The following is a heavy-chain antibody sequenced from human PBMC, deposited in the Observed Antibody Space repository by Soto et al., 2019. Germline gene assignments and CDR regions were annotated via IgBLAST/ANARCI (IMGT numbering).Heavy chain of an antibody. CDR2: IYNGGST. CDR3: ARAGRYDFWSGYYYYAMDV. J-gene: IGHJ6*02. V-gene: IGHV4-61*08. Sequence: SETLSLTCTVSGDSVSSVGFHWAWLRRPPGKGLEWIGYIYNGGSTYYRPSLESRVTISVDTSKNQFSLKLSSVTAADTAVYYCARAGRYDFWSGYYYYAMDVWGQGTTVTVSS. CDR1: GDSVSSVGFH. D-gene: IGHD3-3*01.